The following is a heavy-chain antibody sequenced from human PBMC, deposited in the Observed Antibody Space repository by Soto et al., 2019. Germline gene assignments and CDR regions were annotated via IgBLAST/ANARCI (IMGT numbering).Heavy chain of an antibody. CDR3: AREGYSSGYYYYYGMDV. Sequence: QVQLQESGPGLVKPSETLSLTCTVSGGSISSYYWSWIRQPPGRGLEWIGYIYYSGSTNYNPSLTSRVTISVDTSKHQFSLKLSSVTAADTAVYYCAREGYSSGYYYYYGMDVWGQGTTVTVSS. CDR1: GGSISSYY. CDR2: IYYSGST. D-gene: IGHD3-22*01. J-gene: IGHJ6*02. V-gene: IGHV4-59*01.